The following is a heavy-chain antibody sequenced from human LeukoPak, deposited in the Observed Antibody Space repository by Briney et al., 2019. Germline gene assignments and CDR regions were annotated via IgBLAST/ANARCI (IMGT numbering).Heavy chain of an antibody. J-gene: IGHJ4*02. Sequence: GGSLRLSCAASGFTFSSYAMHWVRQAPGKGLEWVAVISYDGSNKYYADSVKGRFTISRDNSKNTPYLQMNSLRAEDTAVYYCARGTELGYCSSTSCYPYYFDYWGQGTLVTVSS. CDR2: ISYDGSNK. V-gene: IGHV3-30-3*01. CDR3: ARGTELGYCSSTSCYPYYFDY. CDR1: GFTFSSYA. D-gene: IGHD2-2*01.